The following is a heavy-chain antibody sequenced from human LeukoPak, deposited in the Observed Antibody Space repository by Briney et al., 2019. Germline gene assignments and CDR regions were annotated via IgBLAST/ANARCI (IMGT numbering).Heavy chain of an antibody. CDR3: ARDPWTFTNYDILMAFDI. CDR2: ISSSGSTI. CDR1: GFTFSSYE. Sequence: TGGSLRLSCAASGFTFSSYEMNWVRQAPGKGLEWVSYISSSGSTIYYADSVKGRFTISRDNAKNSLYLQMNSLRAEDTAVYYCARDPWTFTNYDILMAFDIWGQGTMVTVSS. V-gene: IGHV3-48*03. J-gene: IGHJ3*02. D-gene: IGHD3-9*01.